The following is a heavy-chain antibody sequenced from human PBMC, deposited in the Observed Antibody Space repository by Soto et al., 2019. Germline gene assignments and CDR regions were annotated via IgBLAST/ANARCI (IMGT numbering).Heavy chain of an antibody. Sequence: PSETLSLTCTVSGGSISSYYWSWIRQPPGKGLEWIGYIYYSGSTNYNPSLKSRVTISVDTSKNQFSLKLSSVTAADTAVYYCARQFYCTSGVCEFDYWGQGTRVTVSS. CDR2: IYYSGST. V-gene: IGHV4-59*08. CDR1: GGSISSYY. D-gene: IGHD2-8*01. J-gene: IGHJ4*02. CDR3: ARQFYCTSGVCEFDY.